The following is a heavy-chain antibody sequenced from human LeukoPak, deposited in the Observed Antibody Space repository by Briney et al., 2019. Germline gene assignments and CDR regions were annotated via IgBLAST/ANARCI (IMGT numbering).Heavy chain of an antibody. CDR2: INPNSGGT. CDR3: ARDPWQEGWFDP. J-gene: IGHJ5*02. CDR1: GYTFTGYY. V-gene: IGHV1-2*06. D-gene: IGHD5-12*01. Sequence: ASLKVSCKASGYTFTGYYMHWARQAPGQGLEWMGRINPNSGGTNYAQKFQGRVTMTRDTSISTAYRDLSRLRSDDTAVYHCARDPWQEGWFDPWGQGTLVTVSS.